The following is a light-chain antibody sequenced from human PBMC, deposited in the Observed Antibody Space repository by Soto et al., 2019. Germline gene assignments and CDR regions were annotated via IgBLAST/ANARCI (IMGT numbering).Light chain of an antibody. Sequence: DIQMTQSPSSLSASVGDRVTITCRASQGISNYLAWYQQKPGKVPKFLIYNESTLQSGVPSRLSGSGSGTDFILTISSLQPEDVATYYCQKYNTAPWTFGQGTKVEIK. CDR3: QKYNTAPWT. CDR1: QGISNY. CDR2: NES. V-gene: IGKV1-27*01. J-gene: IGKJ1*01.